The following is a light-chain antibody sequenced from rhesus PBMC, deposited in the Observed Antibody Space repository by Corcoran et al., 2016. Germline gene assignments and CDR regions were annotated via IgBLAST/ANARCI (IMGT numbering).Light chain of an antibody. J-gene: IGKJ2*01. CDR2: AAS. CDR1: QAISSW. Sequence: DIQMTQAPSSLSASVGDKVTITCHASQAISSWLAWYQQKPGKAPKPLIYAASSLQSEVPSRFSGSGSGTAYTLTISSLQPEDCATYYCQQYDDLPYSFGQGTKVEIK. CDR3: QQYDDLPYS. V-gene: IGKV1-19*01.